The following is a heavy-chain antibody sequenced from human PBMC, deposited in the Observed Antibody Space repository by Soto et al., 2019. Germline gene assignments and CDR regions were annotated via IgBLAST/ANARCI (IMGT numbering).Heavy chain of an antibody. D-gene: IGHD2-21*02. CDR2: ISNDGAKK. CDR3: GKDTRDCMGGDCPLYYDSGMDV. CDR1: GFTFRSYG. V-gene: IGHV3-30*18. Sequence: QVQLVESGGGVVQPGRSLRLSCAASGFTFRSYGMHWVRQAPGKGLEWLAVISNDGAKKYLADSVKGRLTISRDNSRNTLYLQMNSLSAGDTAVYYCGKDTRDCMGGDCPLYYDSGMDVWGQGNTVTVSS. J-gene: IGHJ6*02.